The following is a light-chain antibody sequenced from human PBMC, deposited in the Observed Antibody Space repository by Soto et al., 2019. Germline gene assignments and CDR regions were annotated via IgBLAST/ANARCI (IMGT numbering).Light chain of an antibody. V-gene: IGKV3-20*01. Sequence: EIVLTQSPGTLSLSPGERATLSCRASQSVSSSYLAWYQQKPGQAPRLLIYGASSRATGMPDRISGSGSGTDFTLPISRLEPEDFAVYYGQQYGSSPLTCGGGTKVEIK. CDR2: GAS. J-gene: IGKJ4*01. CDR1: QSVSSSY. CDR3: QQYGSSPLT.